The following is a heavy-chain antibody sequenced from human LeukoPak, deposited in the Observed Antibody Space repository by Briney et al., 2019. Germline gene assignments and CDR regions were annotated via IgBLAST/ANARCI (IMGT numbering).Heavy chain of an antibody. J-gene: IGHJ5*02. D-gene: IGHD6-13*01. CDR2: ISSSGSTI. CDR1: GFTFSSYE. CDR3: ARDGIAAAGTLQNWFDP. Sequence: GGSLRLSCAASGFTFSSYEMNWVRQAPGKGLEWVSYISSSGSTIYYADSVKGRFTISRDNAKNSLYLQMNSLRAEDTAVYYCARDGIAAAGTLQNWFDPWSQGTLVTVSS. V-gene: IGHV3-48*03.